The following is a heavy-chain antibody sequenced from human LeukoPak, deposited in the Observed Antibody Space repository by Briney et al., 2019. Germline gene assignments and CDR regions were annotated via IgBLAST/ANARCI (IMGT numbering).Heavy chain of an antibody. CDR2: IYFTGTT. CDR1: GVSINTYY. V-gene: IGHV4-59*08. D-gene: IGHD6-19*01. CDR3: ARLSSGSRPNFDS. Sequence: SETLSLTCTVSGVSINTYYASWIRQPLGKGLEWIGYIYFTGTTTYHPSLRSRVTISLDTSNNQFSLDLTSVTVADTAVYYCARLSSGSRPNFDSWGQGSLVTVSS. J-gene: IGHJ4*02.